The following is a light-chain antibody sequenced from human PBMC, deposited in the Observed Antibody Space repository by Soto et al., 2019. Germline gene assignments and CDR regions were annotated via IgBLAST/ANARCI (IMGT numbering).Light chain of an antibody. Sequence: EIVLTQSPATLSSSPGERATLSCRASQSVSSYLAWYQQKPGQAPRLLIYDASNRATGIPARFSGSGSGTDFTLTISSLEPEDFAVYYCQQRSNWPPEYTFGQGTKVDIK. J-gene: IGKJ2*01. V-gene: IGKV3-11*01. CDR2: DAS. CDR1: QSVSSY. CDR3: QQRSNWPPEYT.